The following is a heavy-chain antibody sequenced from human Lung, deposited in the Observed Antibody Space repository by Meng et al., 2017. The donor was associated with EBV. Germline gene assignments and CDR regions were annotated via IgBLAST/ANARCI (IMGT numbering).Heavy chain of an antibody. J-gene: IGHJ4*02. Sequence: VQLHGSVPGLVKPSQTLSPTCTVSGGSISSGDYYWSWIRQPPGKGLEWIGYIYYSGSTYSNPSLKSRVTISVDTSKNQFSLSLNSVTAADTAVYYCARGGTSSAPFDYWGQGTLVTVSS. CDR1: GGSISSGDYY. D-gene: IGHD2-2*01. CDR2: IYYSGST. V-gene: IGHV4-30-4*01. CDR3: ARGGTSSAPFDY.